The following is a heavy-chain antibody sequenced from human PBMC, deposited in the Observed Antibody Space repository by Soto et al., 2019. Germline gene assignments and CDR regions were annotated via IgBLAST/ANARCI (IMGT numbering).Heavy chain of an antibody. J-gene: IGHJ6*03. CDR1: GYTFTGYY. D-gene: IGHD6-6*01. Sequence: ASVKVSCKASGYTFTGYYMHWVRQAPGQGLEWMGWINPNSGGTNYAQKFQGWVTMTRDTSISTAYMELSRLRSDDTAVYYCARGGEYSSSRYYYYYMDVWGKGTTVTVSS. CDR2: INPNSGGT. V-gene: IGHV1-2*04. CDR3: ARGGEYSSSRYYYYYMDV.